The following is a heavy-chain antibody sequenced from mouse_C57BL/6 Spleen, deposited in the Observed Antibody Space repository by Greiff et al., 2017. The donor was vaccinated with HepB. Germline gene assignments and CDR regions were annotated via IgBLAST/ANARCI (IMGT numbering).Heavy chain of an antibody. Sequence: EVMLVESGEGLVKPGGSLKLSCAASGFTFSSYAMSWVRQTPEKRLEWVAYISSGGDYIYYADTVKGRFTISRDNARNTLYLQMSSLKSEDTAMYYCTRVATVSNYFDYWGQGTTLTVSS. CDR2: ISSGGDYI. V-gene: IGHV5-9-1*02. CDR3: TRVATVSNYFDY. D-gene: IGHD1-1*01. J-gene: IGHJ2*01. CDR1: GFTFSSYA.